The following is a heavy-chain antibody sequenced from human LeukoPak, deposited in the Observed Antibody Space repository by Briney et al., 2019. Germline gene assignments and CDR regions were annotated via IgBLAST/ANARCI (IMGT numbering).Heavy chain of an antibody. Sequence: GESRNFSCKASGYSFTSYWISWARQMPGKGREWMGRIDPSDSYTNYSTSFQGHVTISADKSISTTYLQWSSRKASDTAMYYCARHGVRKAAAEWFDPWGQGTLVTVSA. CDR2: IDPSDSYT. CDR1: GYSFTSYW. CDR3: ARHGVRKAAAEWFDP. J-gene: IGHJ5*02. V-gene: IGHV5-10-1*01. D-gene: IGHD6-13*01.